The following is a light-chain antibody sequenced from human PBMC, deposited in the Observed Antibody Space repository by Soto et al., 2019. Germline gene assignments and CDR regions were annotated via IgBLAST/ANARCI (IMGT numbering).Light chain of an antibody. CDR1: HDIKKF. CDR2: ETS. CDR3: QQYDNLSMT. V-gene: IGKV1-33*01. J-gene: IGKJ4*01. Sequence: DIQMTQSPPSLSAAAGDRITIICRARHDIKKFLTWFQQKPGKAPKGLIYETSILETGVPSRFSGSGYGTDFTLTISSLQPEDVATYYCQQYDNLSMTFGGGTQVEI.